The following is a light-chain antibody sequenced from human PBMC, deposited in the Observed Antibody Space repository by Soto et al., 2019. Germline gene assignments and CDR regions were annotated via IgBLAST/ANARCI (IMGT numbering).Light chain of an antibody. CDR1: QSINIY. CDR2: DAS. J-gene: IGKJ5*01. CDR3: QQWMTWPPIT. V-gene: IGKV3-11*01. Sequence: EVVLTQYPATLSLSPGERATLSCRASQSINIYLAWFQQKPGQAPRLLIYDASNRATGIPARFSGSGSGTDFTLTINSLEPEDFAVYYCQQWMTWPPITFGQGTRLEIK.